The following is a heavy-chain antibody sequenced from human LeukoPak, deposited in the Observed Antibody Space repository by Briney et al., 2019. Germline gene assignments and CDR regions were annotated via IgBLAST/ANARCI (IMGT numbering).Heavy chain of an antibody. CDR2: ISTDNGDT. J-gene: IGHJ3*02. D-gene: IGHD3-10*01. Sequence: GASVKVSCKSSGYTFTTYGITWVRQAPGQGLEWMGWISTDNGDTNYAQKLQGRVTMTTDTSTSTAYMELRSLRSDDTAVYYCATEGNDAFDIWGQGTMVTVSS. CDR3: ATEGNDAFDI. CDR1: GYTFTTYG. V-gene: IGHV1-18*01.